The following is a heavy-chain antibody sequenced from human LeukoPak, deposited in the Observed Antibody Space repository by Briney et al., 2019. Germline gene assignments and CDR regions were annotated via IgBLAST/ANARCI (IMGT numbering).Heavy chain of an antibody. Sequence: GGSLRLSCAASGFTFSSYSMNWVRQAPGKGLEWVSSISSSSSYIYYADSVKGRFTISRDNSKNTLYLQMNSLRAEDTAVYYCASKYCSSTSCYRYYYYMDVWGKGTTVTVSS. V-gene: IGHV3-21*01. CDR3: ASKYCSSTSCYRYYYYMDV. CDR1: GFTFSSYS. CDR2: ISSSSSYI. J-gene: IGHJ6*03. D-gene: IGHD2-2*01.